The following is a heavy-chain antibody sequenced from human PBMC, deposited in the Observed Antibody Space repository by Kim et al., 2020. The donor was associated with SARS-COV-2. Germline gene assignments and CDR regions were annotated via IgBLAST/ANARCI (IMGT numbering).Heavy chain of an antibody. J-gene: IGHJ2*01. CDR1: GFTFSNAW. V-gene: IGHV3-15*01. CDR2: IKSKTDGGTT. CDR3: TTVNYYYDSSGRDWYFDL. Sequence: GGSLRLSCAASGFTFSNAWMSWVRQAPGKGLEWVGRIKSKTDGGTTDYAAPVKGRFTISRDDSKNTVYLQMNSLKTEDTAVYYCTTVNYYYDSSGRDWYFDLWGRGTLVTVSS. D-gene: IGHD3-22*01.